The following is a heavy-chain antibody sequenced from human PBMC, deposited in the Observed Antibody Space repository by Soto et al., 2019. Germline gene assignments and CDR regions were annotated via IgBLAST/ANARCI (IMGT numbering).Heavy chain of an antibody. D-gene: IGHD3-3*01. CDR1: GFTFSSYA. Sequence: GSLRLSCAASGFTFSSYAMSWVRQAPGKGLEWVSAISGSGGSTYYADSVKGRFTISRDNSKNTLYLQMNSLRAEDTAVYYCAKAAPQDFWSGYYYGMDVWGQGTTVTVSS. CDR3: AKAAPQDFWSGYYYGMDV. V-gene: IGHV3-23*01. CDR2: ISGSGGST. J-gene: IGHJ6*02.